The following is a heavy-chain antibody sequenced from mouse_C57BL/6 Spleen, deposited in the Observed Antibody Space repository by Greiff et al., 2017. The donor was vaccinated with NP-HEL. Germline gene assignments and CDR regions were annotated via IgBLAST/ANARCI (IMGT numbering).Heavy chain of an antibody. CDR2: IDPSDSYT. J-gene: IGHJ4*01. D-gene: IGHD2-2*01. V-gene: IGHV1-69*01. Sequence: VQLQQPGAELVMPGASVKLSCKASGYTFTSYWMHWVKQRPGQGLEWIGEIDPSDSYTNYNQKFKGKSTLTVDKSSSAAYMQLSSRTSEDSAVYYCARSGYYYAMDYWGQRPSVTVSS. CDR3: ARSGYYYAMDY. CDR1: GYTFTSYW.